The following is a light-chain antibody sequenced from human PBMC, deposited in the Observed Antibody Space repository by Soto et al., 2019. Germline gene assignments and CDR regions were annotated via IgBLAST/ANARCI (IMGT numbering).Light chain of an antibody. CDR2: GAS. Sequence: ERVMTQSPATLSVSPGERATLSCRASQSVSSNLAWYQQKPGQAPRLLIYGASTRATGIPARFSGSGSGTEFTLTISSLQSEDFAVYYCQQYTNWPRTFGQGTKV. CDR3: QQYTNWPRT. J-gene: IGKJ1*01. V-gene: IGKV3-15*01. CDR1: QSVSSN.